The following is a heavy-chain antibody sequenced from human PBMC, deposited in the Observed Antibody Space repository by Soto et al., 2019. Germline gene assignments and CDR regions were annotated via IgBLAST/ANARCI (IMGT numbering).Heavy chain of an antibody. Sequence: PSETLSLTCSVSGGSFSSGRNYWTWIRQPPGRQLEWIGYIYNSESANYNPSLRSRLTISVDTSKNQVTLELTSVTAADTAVYYCVKHNNRYLDLWGRGTLVTVSS. V-gene: IGHV4-61*01. CDR3: VKHNNRYLDL. CDR2: IYNSESA. CDR1: GGSFSSGRNY. D-gene: IGHD1-20*01. J-gene: IGHJ2*01.